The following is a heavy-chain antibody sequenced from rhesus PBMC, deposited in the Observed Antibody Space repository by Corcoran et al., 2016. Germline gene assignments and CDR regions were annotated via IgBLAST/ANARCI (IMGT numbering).Heavy chain of an antibody. CDR3: ARDRLEQRGFYYGLDS. J-gene: IGHJ6*01. V-gene: IGHV1S2*01. Sequence: QVQLVQSGAEVKKPGSSVKVSCKASGYTFTDYYMHWVRQAPRPGLEWMGWINPYNGNTKYAQKFQGRVTMTRDTSTSTAYMELSSLRSEDTAVYYCARDRLEQRGFYYGLDSWGQGVVVTVSS. CDR1: GYTFTDYY. CDR2: INPYNGNT. D-gene: IGHD1-20*01.